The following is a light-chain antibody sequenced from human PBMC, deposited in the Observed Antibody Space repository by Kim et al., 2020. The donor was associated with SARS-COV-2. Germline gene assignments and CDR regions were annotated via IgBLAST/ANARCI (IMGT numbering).Light chain of an antibody. CDR2: RNT. Sequence: GHSNNVGNLAAVWLHQYQRHPPQVLSYRNTNRPSGISDRLSSSTSANTASLTITGLQPEDEGDYYCSACDSRLSAWVFGGGTQLTVL. J-gene: IGLJ3*02. CDR1: SNNVGNLA. V-gene: IGLV10-54*01. CDR3: SACDSRLSAWV.